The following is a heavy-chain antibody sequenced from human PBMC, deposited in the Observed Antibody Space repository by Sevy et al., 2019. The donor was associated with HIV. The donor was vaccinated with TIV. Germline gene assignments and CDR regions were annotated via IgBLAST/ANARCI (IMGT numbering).Heavy chain of an antibody. Sequence: GGSLRLSCAASGFTFSSYAMSWVRQAPGKGLEWVSAISGSGGSTYYADSVKGRFTISRDNSKNTLYLQMNSLRAEDTAVYYCAKGGIDGYNWSEAFDIWGQGTMVTVSS. CDR1: GFTFSSYA. J-gene: IGHJ3*02. D-gene: IGHD5-12*01. CDR2: ISGSGGST. V-gene: IGHV3-23*01. CDR3: AKGGIDGYNWSEAFDI.